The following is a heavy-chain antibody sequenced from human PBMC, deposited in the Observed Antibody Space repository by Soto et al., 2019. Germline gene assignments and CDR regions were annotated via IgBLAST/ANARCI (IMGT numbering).Heavy chain of an antibody. D-gene: IGHD3-3*01. CDR2: IIPIFCTA. CDR1: GGTFSSCA. CDR3: AIYSRITIFGVVIMSYYYYGMDV. V-gene: IGHV1-69*13. Sequence: SEKVSCKASGGTFSSCAISWVRQAPGQGLEWMGGIIPIFCTANYEQKFQGRVTITADESTSTAYMELSSLRSEDTAVYYCAIYSRITIFGVVIMSYYYYGMDVWGQGTTVTVSS. J-gene: IGHJ6*02.